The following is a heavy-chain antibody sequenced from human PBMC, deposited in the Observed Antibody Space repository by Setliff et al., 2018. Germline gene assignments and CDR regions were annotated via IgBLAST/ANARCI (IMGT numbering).Heavy chain of an antibody. D-gene: IGHD4-17*01. CDR1: GGSFSGNY. Sequence: SETLSLTCAVYGGSFSGNYWGWIRQPPGKGLEWIGSISHSGNAFYNPSLKSRVTMSVDTSKNQFSLKLSSVTAADTAVYYCARESSTVTPHAFDIWGQGTMVTVSS. CDR2: ISHSGNA. CDR3: ARESSTVTPHAFDI. J-gene: IGHJ3*02. V-gene: IGHV4-34*01.